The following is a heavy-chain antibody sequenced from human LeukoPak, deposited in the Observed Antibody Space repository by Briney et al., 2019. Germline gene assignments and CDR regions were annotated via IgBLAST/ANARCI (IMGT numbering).Heavy chain of an antibody. V-gene: IGHV1-2*06. D-gene: IGHD2-2*01. CDR2: INPNSGGT. J-gene: IGHJ5*02. CDR1: GYTFTGYY. CDR3: ARDGVACSSTSCYLGGWFDP. Sequence: GASVKVSCKASGYTFTGYYMHWVRQAPGQGLEWMGRINPNSGGTNYAQKFQGRVTMTRDTSISTAYMELSRLRSDDTAVYYCARDGVACSSTSCYLGGWFDPWGQGTLVTVSS.